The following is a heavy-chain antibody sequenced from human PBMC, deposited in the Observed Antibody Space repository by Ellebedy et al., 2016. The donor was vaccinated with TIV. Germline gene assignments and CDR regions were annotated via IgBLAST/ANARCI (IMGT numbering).Heavy chain of an antibody. CDR2: ISWNSGSI. CDR1: GFTFDDYA. J-gene: IGHJ3*02. D-gene: IGHD7-27*01. Sequence: GGSLRLXXAASGFTFDDYAMHWVRQAPGKGLEWVSGISWNSGSIGYADSVKGRFTISRDNAKNSLYLQMNSLRAEDTALYYCAKDKDWGSKNAFDIWGQGTMVTVSS. V-gene: IGHV3-9*01. CDR3: AKDKDWGSKNAFDI.